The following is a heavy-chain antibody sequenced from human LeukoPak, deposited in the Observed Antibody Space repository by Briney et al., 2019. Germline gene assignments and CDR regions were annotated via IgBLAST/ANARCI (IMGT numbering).Heavy chain of an antibody. CDR3: AFSPRGYSYGLFDY. CDR2: IIPIFGTA. V-gene: IGHV1-69*13. CDR1: GGTFSSYA. J-gene: IGHJ4*02. Sequence: SVKVSCKASGGTFSSYAISWARQAPGQGLEWMGGIIPIFGTANYAQKFQGRVTITADESTSTAYMELSSLRSEDTAVYYCAFSPRGYSYGLFDYWGQGTLVTVSS. D-gene: IGHD5-18*01.